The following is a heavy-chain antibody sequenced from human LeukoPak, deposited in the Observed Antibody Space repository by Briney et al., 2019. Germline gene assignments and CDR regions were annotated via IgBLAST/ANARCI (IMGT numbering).Heavy chain of an antibody. D-gene: IGHD3-3*01. Sequence: PSETLSLTCAVYGGSFSGYYWSWIRQPPGKGLEWIGEINHSGSTNYNPSLKSRVTISVDTSKNQFSLKLSSVTAADTAVYYCASPPVNYDFWSGYPYYYYYMDVWGKGTTVTVSS. CDR1: GGSFSGYY. CDR2: INHSGST. J-gene: IGHJ6*03. V-gene: IGHV4-34*01. CDR3: ASPPVNYDFWSGYPYYYYYMDV.